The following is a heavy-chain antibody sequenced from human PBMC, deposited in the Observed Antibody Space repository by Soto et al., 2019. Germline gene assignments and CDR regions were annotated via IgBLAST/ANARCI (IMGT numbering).Heavy chain of an antibody. CDR1: GFTFSSYG. V-gene: IGHV3-33*01. D-gene: IGHD6-13*01. CDR2: IWYDGSNK. J-gene: IGHJ4*02. Sequence: GGSLRLSCAASGFTFSSYGMHWVRQAPGKGLEWVAVIWYDGSNKYYADSVKGRFTISRDNSKNTLYLQMNSLRAEDTAVYYCARDGTSSSATLWTYFDYWGQGTLVTVSS. CDR3: ARDGTSSSATLWTYFDY.